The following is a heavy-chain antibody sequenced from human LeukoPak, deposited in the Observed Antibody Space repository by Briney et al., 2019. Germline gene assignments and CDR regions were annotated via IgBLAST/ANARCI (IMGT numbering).Heavy chain of an antibody. V-gene: IGHV3-7*01. CDR3: VRLAKYFYGSETFYFFEH. CDR2: INQDATEK. CDR1: GFSFTTYW. D-gene: IGHD3-10*01. J-gene: IGHJ4*02. Sequence: GGSLRLSCAASGFSFTTYWMSRVRQAPGKGLEWVANINQDATEKHYVDSVKGRFTISRDNAKNSLYLQMTSLRVEDTAVYYCVRLAKYFYGSETFYFFEHWGQGTPVTASS.